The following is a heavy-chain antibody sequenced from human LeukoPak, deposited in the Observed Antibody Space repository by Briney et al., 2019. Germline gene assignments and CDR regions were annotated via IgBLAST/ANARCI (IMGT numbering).Heavy chain of an antibody. J-gene: IGHJ4*02. V-gene: IGHV1-2*02. CDR3: ARGYCSGGSCYGTDY. D-gene: IGHD2-15*01. CDR1: GHTFTGYY. Sequence: GASVKVSCKASGHTFTGYYLHWVRQAPGQGLEWMGWINPDSGGTNSAQKFQGRVTMTRDTSISTVYMELSRLRSDDTAVYYCARGYCSGGSCYGTDYWGQGTLVTVSS. CDR2: INPDSGGT.